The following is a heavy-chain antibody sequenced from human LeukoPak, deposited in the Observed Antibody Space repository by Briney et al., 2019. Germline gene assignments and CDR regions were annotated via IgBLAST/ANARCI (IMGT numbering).Heavy chain of an antibody. CDR3: ARVSRATVGATGAFDS. CDR1: GFTFSSYW. Sequence: PGGSLRLSSAASGFTFSSYWMDCVRQAPGKGLVWVSRINSDGSSTNYAGPVKGRFTISRDNAKNTLYLQMNSLRAEDTAVYYCARVSRATVGATGAFDSWGQGTMATVSS. J-gene: IGHJ3*02. V-gene: IGHV3-74*01. D-gene: IGHD1-26*01. CDR2: INSDGSST.